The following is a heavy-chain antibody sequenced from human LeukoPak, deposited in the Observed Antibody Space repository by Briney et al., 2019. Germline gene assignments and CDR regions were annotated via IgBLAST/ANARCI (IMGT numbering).Heavy chain of an antibody. J-gene: IGHJ3*02. V-gene: IGHV3-66*01. Sequence: PGGSLRLSCAASGFTVCSNYMSWVRQAPGKGLEWVSLIDTAAGTYYADSVKGRFTISRDNSENTLYLQMNSLRAEDTAVYYCARRERRGYSYGRGNLDIWGQGTMVTVSS. CDR3: ARRERRGYSYGRGNLDI. CDR2: IDTAAGT. D-gene: IGHD5-18*01. CDR1: GFTVCSNY.